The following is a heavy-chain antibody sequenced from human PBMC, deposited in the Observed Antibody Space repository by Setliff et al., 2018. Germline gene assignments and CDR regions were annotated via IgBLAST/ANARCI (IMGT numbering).Heavy chain of an antibody. CDR1: GYTFTESI. CDR2: IGVYSGNT. J-gene: IGHJ4*02. V-gene: IGHV1-18*01. D-gene: IGHD3-22*01. CDR3: ARINFYVSSGYYYAPDY. Sequence: ASVKVSCKASGYTFTESIVSRVRQAPGQGLEWLGWIGVYSGNTYTAQKLQGRVTMTTDTSTSTAYMELRSLRSDDTAVYYCARINFYVSSGYYYAPDYWGQGTLVTVSS.